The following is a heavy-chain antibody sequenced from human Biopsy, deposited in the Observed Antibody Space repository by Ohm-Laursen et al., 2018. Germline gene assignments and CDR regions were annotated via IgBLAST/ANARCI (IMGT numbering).Heavy chain of an antibody. CDR1: GYTFTDAA. D-gene: IGHD3-16*01. Sequence: EASVKVSCKASGYTFTDAAITWVRQVGGQGFGWLGWISTKTGNTNFAQKFQGRITLTTDASTATAYMELRGLISDDTAVYYCARNRANDYVWGSYGDDNWGQGTLVTVSS. CDR2: ISTKTGNT. CDR3: ARNRANDYVWGSYGDDN. V-gene: IGHV1-18*01. J-gene: IGHJ4*02.